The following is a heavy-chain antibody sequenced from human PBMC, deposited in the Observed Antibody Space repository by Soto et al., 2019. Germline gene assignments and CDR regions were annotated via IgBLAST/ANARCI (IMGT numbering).Heavy chain of an antibody. CDR2: IYYSGST. D-gene: IGHD2-2*02. Sequence: SETLSLTCTVSGGSISSYYCSWIRQPPGKGLEWIGYIYYSGSTNYNPSLKSRVTISVDTSKNQFSLKLSSVTAADTAVYYCARDRLVVVPAAIRYYYYGMDVWGQGTTVTVSS. CDR1: GGSISSYY. V-gene: IGHV4-59*01. J-gene: IGHJ6*02. CDR3: ARDRLVVVPAAIRYYYYGMDV.